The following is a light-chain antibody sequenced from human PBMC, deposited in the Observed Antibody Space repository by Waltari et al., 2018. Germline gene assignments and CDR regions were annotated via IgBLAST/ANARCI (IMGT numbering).Light chain of an antibody. J-gene: IGLJ1*01. Sequence: QSVLTQPPSVSAAPGQKVTISCSGSSSNIGDTYVSWYQQLPGTAPKFLIYENNKRPSGIPDRFSGSRSGTSATLGITGLQTGDEADYYCGAWDSSLSAFVFGTGTKVTVL. CDR1: SSNIGDTY. CDR2: ENN. V-gene: IGLV1-51*02. CDR3: GAWDSSLSAFV.